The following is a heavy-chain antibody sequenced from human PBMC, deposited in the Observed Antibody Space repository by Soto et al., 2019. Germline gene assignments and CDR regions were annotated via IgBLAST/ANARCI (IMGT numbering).Heavy chain of an antibody. CDR1: GYTFNRHY. D-gene: IGHD1-26*01. V-gene: IGHV1-46*02. J-gene: IGHJ4*02. Sequence: QVQLVQSGAEVMKPGASVKVSCKASGYTFNRHYIQWERQAPGQGLEWMGMIDPSGGDTNYAKKFPGRVTLTSDTSTSTVYMELSSLRSEDTAVYYCAKRRGVGLTRSSFDYWGPGTLVIVSS. CDR3: AKRRGVGLTRSSFDY. CDR2: IDPSGGDT.